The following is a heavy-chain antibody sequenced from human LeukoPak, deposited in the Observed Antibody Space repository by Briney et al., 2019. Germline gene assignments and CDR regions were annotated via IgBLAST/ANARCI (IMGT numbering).Heavy chain of an antibody. CDR3: ARATPCSGGSCLYYFDY. D-gene: IGHD2-15*01. J-gene: IGHJ4*02. Sequence: PGGSLRLSCAASGFTFSSYEMNWVRQAPGKGLEWVSYISSSGSTIYYADSVKGRFTISRDNAKNSLYLQMNSLRAEDTAVYYCARATPCSGGSCLYYFDYWGQGTLVTVSS. CDR2: ISSSGSTI. V-gene: IGHV3-48*03. CDR1: GFTFSSYE.